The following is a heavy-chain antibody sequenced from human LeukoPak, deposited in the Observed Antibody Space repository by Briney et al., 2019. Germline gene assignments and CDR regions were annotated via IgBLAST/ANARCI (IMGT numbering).Heavy chain of an antibody. J-gene: IGHJ4*02. D-gene: IGHD6-6*01. Sequence: PSEILSLTCAVSGGSISSHYWSWIRQPPGKGLEWIGFIYYSGTTKYNPSLKSRVTLSADTSKNQFSLKLSSVTAADTAVYYCARQADDSSSSLVYFDYWGQGTLVTVSS. V-gene: IGHV4-59*08. CDR3: ARQADDSSSSLVYFDY. CDR2: IYYSGTT. CDR1: GGSISSHY.